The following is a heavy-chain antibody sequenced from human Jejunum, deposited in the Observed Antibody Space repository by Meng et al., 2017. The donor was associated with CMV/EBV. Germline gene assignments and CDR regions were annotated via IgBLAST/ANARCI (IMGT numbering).Heavy chain of an antibody. Sequence: SGYTFIVYGMQWVRQAPGQRLEWMGWINGVNGNTKFSQSFQGRVTFTRDTSASTAYMELSSLRSEDTAVYYCARGLRAAAGLEASDYWGQGTLVTVSS. CDR1: GYTFIVYG. CDR3: ARGLRAAAGLEASDY. V-gene: IGHV1-3*01. D-gene: IGHD6-13*01. J-gene: IGHJ4*02. CDR2: INGVNGNT.